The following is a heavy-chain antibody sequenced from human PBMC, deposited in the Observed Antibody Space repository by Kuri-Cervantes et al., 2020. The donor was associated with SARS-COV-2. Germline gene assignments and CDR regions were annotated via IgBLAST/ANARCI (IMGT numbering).Heavy chain of an antibody. Sequence: GESLKISCAASGFTFTNYAMTWVRQAPGKGLEWVSYISSSGSTIYYADSVKGRFTISRDNAKNSLYLQMNSLRAEDTAVYYCARDSSYNAFDIWGQGTMVTVSS. CDR2: ISSSGSTI. CDR3: ARDSSYNAFDI. CDR1: GFTFTNYA. D-gene: IGHD6-6*01. J-gene: IGHJ3*02. V-gene: IGHV3-11*01.